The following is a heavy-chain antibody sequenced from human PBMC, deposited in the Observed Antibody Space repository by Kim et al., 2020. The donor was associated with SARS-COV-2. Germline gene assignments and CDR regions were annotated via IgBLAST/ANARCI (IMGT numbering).Heavy chain of an antibody. CDR1: GFTFSSYW. CDR3: ARGEGDGDYWYYYYYGMDV. CDR2: IKQDGSEK. V-gene: IGHV3-7*01. J-gene: IGHJ6*02. Sequence: GGSLRLSCAASGFTFSSYWMSWVRQAPGKGLEWVANIKQDGSEKYYVDSVKGRFTISRDNAKNSLYLQMNSLRAEDTAVYYCARGEGDGDYWYYYYYGMDVWGQGTTVTVSS. D-gene: IGHD4-17*01.